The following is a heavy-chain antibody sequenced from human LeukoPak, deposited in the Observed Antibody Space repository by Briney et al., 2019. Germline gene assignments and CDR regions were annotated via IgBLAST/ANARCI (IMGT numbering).Heavy chain of an antibody. J-gene: IGHJ3*02. Sequence: SETLSLTCTVSGGSISSGSYYWSWIRQPAGKGLEWIGRIYISGSTNYNPSLKSRVTISVDTSKNQFSLKLSSVTAADTAVYYCARHYNVLRYLGDAFDIWGQGTMVTVSS. CDR1: GGSISSGSYY. V-gene: IGHV4-61*02. CDR2: IYISGST. CDR3: ARHYNVLRYLGDAFDI. D-gene: IGHD3-9*01.